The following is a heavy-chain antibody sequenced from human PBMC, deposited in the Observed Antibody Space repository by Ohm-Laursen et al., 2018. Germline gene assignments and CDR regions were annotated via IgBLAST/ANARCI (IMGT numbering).Heavy chain of an antibody. CDR3: AKQLGSSGWYYSYYYYGMDV. J-gene: IGHJ6*02. V-gene: IGHV3-9*01. CDR1: GFTFDDYA. CDR2: IRWNSGSI. D-gene: IGHD6-19*01. Sequence: SLRISCTASGFTFDDYAMHWVRQGPGKGLEWVSGIRWNSGSIGYADSVKGRFTISRDNAKNSLYLQMNSLRAEDTAVYYCAKQLGSSGWYYSYYYYGMDVWGQGTTVTVSS.